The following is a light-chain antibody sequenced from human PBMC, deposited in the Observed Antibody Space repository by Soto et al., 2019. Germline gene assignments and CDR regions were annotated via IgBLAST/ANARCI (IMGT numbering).Light chain of an antibody. Sequence: DIQMTQSPSSLSASVGDRVTITCQASQDSIKYLNWYQQKPGKAPKVLIYDASNLETGVPSRFSGGGSGTNFILTISSLQPEDIATYYCQQYNYLITFGQGTRLEIK. V-gene: IGKV1-33*01. CDR2: DAS. J-gene: IGKJ5*01. CDR3: QQYNYLIT. CDR1: QDSIKY.